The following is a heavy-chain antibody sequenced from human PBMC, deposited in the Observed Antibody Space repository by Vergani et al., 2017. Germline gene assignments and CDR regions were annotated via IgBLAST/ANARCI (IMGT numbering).Heavy chain of an antibody. CDR2: IYYSGST. CDR3: ARHLAYCGGDCYPYYYGMDV. D-gene: IGHD2-21*02. Sequence: QLQLQESGPGLVKPSETLSLTCTVSGGSISSSSYYWGWIRQPPGKGLEWIGSIYYSGSTYYNPSLKSRVTISVDTSKNQFSLKLSPVTAADTAVYYCARHLAYCGGDCYPYYYGMDVWGQGTTVTVSS. CDR1: GGSISSSSYY. V-gene: IGHV4-39*01. J-gene: IGHJ6*02.